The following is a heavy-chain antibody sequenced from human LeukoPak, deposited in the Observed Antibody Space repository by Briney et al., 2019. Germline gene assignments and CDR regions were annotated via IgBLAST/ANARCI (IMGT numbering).Heavy chain of an antibody. D-gene: IGHD2-2*01. Sequence: GASVNVSCKVSGYTLTELSMHWVRQAPGKGLEWMGGFDPEDGETIYAQKFQGRVTMTEDTSTDTAYMELSSLRSEDTAVYYCATDRALVVPAAMSRAFDIWGQGTMVTVSS. CDR3: ATDRALVVPAAMSRAFDI. J-gene: IGHJ3*02. CDR2: FDPEDGET. V-gene: IGHV1-24*01. CDR1: GYTLTELS.